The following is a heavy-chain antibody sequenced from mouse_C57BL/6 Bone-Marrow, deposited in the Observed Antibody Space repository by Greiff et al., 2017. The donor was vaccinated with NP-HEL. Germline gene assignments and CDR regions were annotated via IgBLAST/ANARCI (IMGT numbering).Heavy chain of an antibody. J-gene: IGHJ2*01. CDR3: AREELGRGYFDY. D-gene: IGHD4-1*01. CDR2: LHPNSGST. CDR1: GYTFTSYW. Sequence: QVQLQQPGAELVKPGASVKLSCKASGYTFTSYWLPWVKQRPGQGLAWIGMLHPNSGSTNYNEKFKSTATLTVDKSSSTDYMQLSSLTSEDSAVYYCAREELGRGYFDYWGQGTTLTVSS. V-gene: IGHV1-64*01.